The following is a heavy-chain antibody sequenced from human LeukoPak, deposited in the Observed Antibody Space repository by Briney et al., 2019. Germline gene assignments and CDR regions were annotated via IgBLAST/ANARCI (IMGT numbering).Heavy chain of an antibody. Sequence: GGSLRLSCAVSGFTFSTYWMSWVRQAPGKGLEWVSYISSSGSTIYYADSVKGRFTISRDNSKNTLSLQMNNLGAEDTAVYYCAKRYCSGGTCYNAFDIWGQGTMVTVSS. CDR3: AKRYCSGGTCYNAFDI. CDR1: GFTFSTYW. D-gene: IGHD2-15*01. J-gene: IGHJ3*02. V-gene: IGHV3-48*01. CDR2: ISSSGSTI.